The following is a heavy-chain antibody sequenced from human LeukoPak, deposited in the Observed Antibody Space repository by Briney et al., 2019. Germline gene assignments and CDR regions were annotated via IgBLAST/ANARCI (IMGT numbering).Heavy chain of an antibody. CDR2: INHSGST. Sequence: SETLSLTCAVSGYSISSGYYWGWIRQPPGKGREWIGSINHSGSTYYNPSLKSRVTISIYTSKNQFSLKLSSVTAADTAVYYCARQFGVEIWGQGTMVTVSS. V-gene: IGHV4-38-2*01. CDR3: ARQFGVEI. D-gene: IGHD1-1*01. J-gene: IGHJ3*02. CDR1: GYSISSGYY.